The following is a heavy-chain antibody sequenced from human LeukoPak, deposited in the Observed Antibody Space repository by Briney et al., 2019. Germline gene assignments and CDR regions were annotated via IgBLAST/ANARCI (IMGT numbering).Heavy chain of an antibody. D-gene: IGHD3-22*01. CDR2: IYTSGST. CDR3: ARVQSDSSGYRSAFDI. J-gene: IGHJ3*02. CDR1: GGSISSYY. V-gene: IGHV4-4*07. Sequence: SETLSLTRTVSGGSISSYYWSWIRQPAGKGLEWIGRIYTSGSTNYNPSLKSRVTMSVDTSKNQFSLKLSSVTAADTAVYYCARVQSDSSGYRSAFDIWGQGTMVTVSS.